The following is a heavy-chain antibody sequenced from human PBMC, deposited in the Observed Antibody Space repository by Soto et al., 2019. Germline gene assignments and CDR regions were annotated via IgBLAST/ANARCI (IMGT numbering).Heavy chain of an antibody. J-gene: IGHJ6*02. CDR2: ISYDGRRK. CDR1: GFIFSGYG. D-gene: IGHD1-1*01. CDR3: AKNILRDQLAGGMEV. V-gene: IGHV3-30*18. Sequence: QVQLVESGGGVVQPGGSLRLSCSGSGFIFSGYGMHWVRQPPGKGLEWVAVISYDGRRKYYEDSVKGRFTVSRDNYQNAVYLEMNSLRVEDSAIYSCAKNILRDQLAGGMEVWGQGTTVTVSS.